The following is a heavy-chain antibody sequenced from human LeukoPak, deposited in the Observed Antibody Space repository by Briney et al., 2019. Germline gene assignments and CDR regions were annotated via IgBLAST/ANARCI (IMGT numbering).Heavy chain of an antibody. Sequence: ASVKVSCKASGGTFSSYAISWVRQAPGQGLEWMGGIIPIFGTANYAQKFQGRVTITTDESTSTAYMELSSLRSGDTAVYYCAGGWAMEGYYFDYWGQGTLVTVSS. CDR3: AGGWAMEGYYFDY. CDR2: IIPIFGTA. V-gene: IGHV1-69*05. D-gene: IGHD6-19*01. J-gene: IGHJ4*02. CDR1: GGTFSSYA.